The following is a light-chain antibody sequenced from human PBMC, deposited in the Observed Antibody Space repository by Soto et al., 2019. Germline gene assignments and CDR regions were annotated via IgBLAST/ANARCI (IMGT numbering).Light chain of an antibody. CDR3: QQRSNSPPT. V-gene: IGKV3-11*01. Sequence: EIVLTQSPATLSLSPGERATLSCRASQSVSSYLAWYQQKPGQAPRLLIYDASNRATGIPARFSGSGSGTDITLTSSSLEPEDFAVYYCQQRSNSPPTFGQGTKVEIK. J-gene: IGKJ1*01. CDR1: QSVSSY. CDR2: DAS.